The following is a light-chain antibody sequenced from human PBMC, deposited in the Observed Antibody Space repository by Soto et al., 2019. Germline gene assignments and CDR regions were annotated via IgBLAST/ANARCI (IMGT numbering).Light chain of an antibody. Sequence: ELVMTQSPATLSLSPGESATLSCRASLSVSSDLAWYRQKPGQAPRLLIYREFTRATGIPDRLSGSGFGTDLTLTISRLQSEDFAVYYCQKYNNWPLTXGGGTKVDIK. CDR2: REF. J-gene: IGKJ4*01. CDR1: LSVSSD. CDR3: QKYNNWPLT. V-gene: IGKV3-15*01.